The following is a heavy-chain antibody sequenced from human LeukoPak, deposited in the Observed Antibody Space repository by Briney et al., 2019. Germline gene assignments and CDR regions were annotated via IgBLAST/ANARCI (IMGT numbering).Heavy chain of an antibody. D-gene: IGHD5-18*01. J-gene: IGHJ4*02. CDR1: GFTFSNYA. CDR3: AKDRAGYSYGMFDS. V-gene: IGHV3-23*01. Sequence: TGGSLRLSCVASGFTFSNYAMSWVRQAPGKGLEWVSGIVNSGGSTYYADSVKGRLTISRDNSKKTVYLQMSSPRGDDTAVYYCAKDRAGYSYGMFDSWGQGTLVTVSS. CDR2: IVNSGGST.